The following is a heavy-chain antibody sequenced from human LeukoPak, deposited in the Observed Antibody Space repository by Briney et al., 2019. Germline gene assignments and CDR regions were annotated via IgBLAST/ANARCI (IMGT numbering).Heavy chain of an antibody. V-gene: IGHV3-11*04. D-gene: IGHD3-9*01. CDR3: XRSPYYDILTGPHRLDY. CDR1: GFTFSDYY. J-gene: IGHJ4*02. CDR2: ISSSGSTI. Sequence: GESLKISCAASGFTFSDYYMSWIRQAPGKGLEWVSYISSSGSTIYYADSVKGRFTISRDNAKNSLYLQMNSLRAEDTAVYYCXRSPYYDILTGPHRLDYWGQGTLVTVSS.